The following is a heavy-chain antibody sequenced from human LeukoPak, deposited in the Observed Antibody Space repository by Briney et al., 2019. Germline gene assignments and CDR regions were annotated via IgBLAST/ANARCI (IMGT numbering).Heavy chain of an antibody. CDR3: ARDGQLVLSWWFDP. J-gene: IGHJ5*02. V-gene: IGHV3-30*04. CDR2: ISYDGSNK. D-gene: IGHD6-6*01. Sequence: RGSLRLSCAASGFTFSSYAMHWVRQAPGKGLEWVAVISYDGSNKYYADSVKGRFTISRDNSKNTLYLQMNSLRAEDTAVYYCARDGQLVLSWWFDPWGQGTLVTVSS. CDR1: GFTFSSYA.